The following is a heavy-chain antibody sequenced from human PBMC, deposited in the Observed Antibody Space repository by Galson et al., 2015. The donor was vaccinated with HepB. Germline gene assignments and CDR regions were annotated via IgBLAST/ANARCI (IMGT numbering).Heavy chain of an antibody. CDR1: GYTFTGYY. CDR3: ARVMYSSSSRPSMDV. D-gene: IGHD6-6*01. Sequence: SVKVSCKASGYTFTGYYMHWVRQAPGQGLEWMGWMNPNSGNTGYAQKFQGRVTMTRNTSISTAYMELSSLRSEDTAVYYCARVMYSSSSRPSMDVWGQGTTVTVSS. V-gene: IGHV1-8*02. CDR2: MNPNSGNT. J-gene: IGHJ6*02.